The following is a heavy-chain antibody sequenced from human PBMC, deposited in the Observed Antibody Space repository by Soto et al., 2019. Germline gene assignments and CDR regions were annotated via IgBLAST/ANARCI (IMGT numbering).Heavy chain of an antibody. CDR2: IYPGDSNT. D-gene: IGHD3-16*01. Sequence: GESLKISCKGSGYSFTSYWIGWVRQMPGKGLEWMGIIYPGDSNTRYSPSLQGQVTISVDKSISTAYLQWSSLKATDTAMYYCARHAYDWGCGHPNPRYYYGMDVWGQGTKVTVSS. J-gene: IGHJ6*02. CDR1: GYSFTSYW. V-gene: IGHV5-51*01. CDR3: ARHAYDWGCGHPNPRYYYGMDV.